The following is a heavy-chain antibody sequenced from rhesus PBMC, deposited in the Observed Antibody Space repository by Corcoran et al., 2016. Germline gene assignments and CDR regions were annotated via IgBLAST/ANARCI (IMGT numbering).Heavy chain of an antibody. J-gene: IGHJ5-1*01. CDR3: ARDRTSIAGTLDV. D-gene: IGHD1-14*01. Sequence: QLQLQESGPGLVKPSETLSLPCAVSGGSIISSYWSWIRQAPGKGLEWSGYIYGSGSRTNYKTSLKSRVTLAVDTSKNQLSLKLSSVTAADTAVYYCARDRTSIAGTLDVWGAGVLVTVSA. V-gene: IGHV4-169*02. CDR1: GGSIISSY. CDR2: IYGSGSRT.